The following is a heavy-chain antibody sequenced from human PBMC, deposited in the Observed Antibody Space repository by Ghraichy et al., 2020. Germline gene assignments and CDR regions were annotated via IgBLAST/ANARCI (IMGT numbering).Heavy chain of an antibody. J-gene: IGHJ4*02. D-gene: IGHD6-13*01. CDR2: IGGGGGST. V-gene: IGHV3-23*01. CDR3: AKVKVWQQMALDY. Sequence: GGSLRLSCAASGFTFSNYDMSWVRQAPGKGLEWVSGIGGGGGSTYYADSVKGRFTISRDNSKNTLYLQMNSLRAEDTAVYYCAKVKVWQQMALDYWGQGTLVTVSS. CDR1: GFTFSNYD.